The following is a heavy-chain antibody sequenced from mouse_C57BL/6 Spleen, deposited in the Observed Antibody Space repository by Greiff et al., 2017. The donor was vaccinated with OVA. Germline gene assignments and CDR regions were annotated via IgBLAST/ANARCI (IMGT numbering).Heavy chain of an antibody. J-gene: IGHJ3*01. CDR3: AIRSGSWFAY. CDR2: ISYDGSN. V-gene: IGHV3-6*01. Sequence: EVKLEESGPGLVKPSQSLSLTCSVTGYSITSGYYWNWIRQFPGNKLEWMGYISYDGSNNYNPSLKNRISITRDTSKNQFFLKLNSVTTEDTATYYCAIRSGSWFAYWGQGTLVTVSA. CDR1: GYSITSGYY. D-gene: IGHD4-1*01.